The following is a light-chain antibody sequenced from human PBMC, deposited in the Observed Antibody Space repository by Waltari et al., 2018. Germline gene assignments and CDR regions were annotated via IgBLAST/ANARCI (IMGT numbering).Light chain of an antibody. CDR1: SSDVGGYHY. J-gene: IGLJ3*02. CDR3: SSYAGSNTWV. CDR2: EVS. V-gene: IGLV2-8*01. Sequence: QSALTQPPSAPGSPGQSVTISCTGTSSDVGGYHYVSWYQHHPGKAPKFMIYEVSKRPSGVPDRFSGSKSGNTASLTVSGLQAEDEADYYCSSYAGSNTWVFGGGTKLTVL.